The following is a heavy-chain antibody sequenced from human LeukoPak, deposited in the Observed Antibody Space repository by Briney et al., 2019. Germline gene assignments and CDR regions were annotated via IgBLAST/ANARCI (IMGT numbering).Heavy chain of an antibody. J-gene: IGHJ4*02. CDR1: GFTFSSYE. CDR3: ARGGDYIDY. V-gene: IGHV3-48*03. Sequence: PGGSLRLSCAASGFTFSSYEMNWVRQAPGKGLEWVSYISMSGSAIYYADSVKGRFTISRDNAKSSLYLQMNSLRAEDTAVYYCARGGDYIDYWGQGTLVTVSS. CDR2: ISMSGSAI.